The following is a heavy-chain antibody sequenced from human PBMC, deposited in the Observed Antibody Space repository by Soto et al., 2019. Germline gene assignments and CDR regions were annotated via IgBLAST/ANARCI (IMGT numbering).Heavy chain of an antibody. CDR3: ARHPSDFWFDP. CDR1: GGSISSGDYY. D-gene: IGHD2-21*02. J-gene: IGHJ5*02. V-gene: IGHV4-61*08. Sequence: PSETLSLTCTVSGGSISSGDYYWSWIRQPPGKGLEWIGYIYYSGSTNYNPSLKSRVTISVDTPKNQFSLKLSSVTAADTAVYYCARHPSDFWFDPWGQGTLVTVSS. CDR2: IYYSGST.